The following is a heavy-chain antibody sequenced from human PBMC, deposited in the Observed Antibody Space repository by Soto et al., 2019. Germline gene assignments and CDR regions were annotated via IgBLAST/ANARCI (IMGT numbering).Heavy chain of an antibody. J-gene: IGHJ3*02. V-gene: IGHV4-4*07. D-gene: IGHD2-21*02. CDR1: GGSFSNSY. CDR3: ARAPLRTAIPKDAFDI. Sequence: QLQLQESGPGLVKPSETLSLNCSVSGGSFSNSYWTWIRQPAGKRLEWIGRIYTSGSTTYNPSHQSRVTLSLDTSKSQFSLRLTSVTAADTAVYYCARAPLRTAIPKDAFDIWGQGTMVTVSS. CDR2: IYTSGST.